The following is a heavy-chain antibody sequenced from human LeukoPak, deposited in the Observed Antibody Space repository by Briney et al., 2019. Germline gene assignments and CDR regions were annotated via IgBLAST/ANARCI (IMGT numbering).Heavy chain of an antibody. Sequence: GGSLRLSCAASGFTSSDYNMNWVRQAPGKGLEWVSAISTSSTYIYYADSVKGRFTISRDNAKNSLYLQMNSLRAEDTAVYYCARVSTAVSIAIHSCGEGTLVTVST. D-gene: IGHD2-21*01. V-gene: IGHV3-21*06. CDR2: ISTSSTYI. J-gene: IGHJ4*02. CDR1: GFTSSDYN. CDR3: ARVSTAVSIAIHS.